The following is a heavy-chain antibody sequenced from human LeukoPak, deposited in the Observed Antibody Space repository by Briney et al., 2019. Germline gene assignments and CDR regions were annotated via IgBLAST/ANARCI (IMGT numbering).Heavy chain of an antibody. CDR1: GFTFSNAW. Sequence: GGSLRLSCAPSGFTFSNAWMTWVRQAPGKGLEWVGLIKRKTDGGTTHYAAPVKGRFTVSRDDSINTLYLQMNSLKTEDTGVYYCTTAVRITGFDYWGQGALVTVSS. D-gene: IGHD3-16*01. CDR3: TTAVRITGFDY. V-gene: IGHV3-15*01. CDR2: IKRKTDGGTT. J-gene: IGHJ4*02.